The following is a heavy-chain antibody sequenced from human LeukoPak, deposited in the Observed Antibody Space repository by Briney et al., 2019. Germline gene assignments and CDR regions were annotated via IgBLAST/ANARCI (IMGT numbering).Heavy chain of an antibody. D-gene: IGHD4-23*01. J-gene: IGHJ4*02. V-gene: IGHV3-33*01. CDR2: IWYDGSNK. Sequence: VRQAPGKGLEWVALIWYDGSNKYYADSVRGRFTISRDNSKNTLYLQMNSLRAEDTAIYYCAREGPRGNSQFDYWGQGTLVTVSS. CDR3: AREGPRGNSQFDY.